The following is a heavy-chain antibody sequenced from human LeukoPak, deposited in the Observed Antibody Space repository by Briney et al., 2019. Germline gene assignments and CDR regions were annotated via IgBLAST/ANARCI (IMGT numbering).Heavy chain of an antibody. D-gene: IGHD1-26*01. J-gene: IGHJ4*02. CDR2: LFRRGHST. CDR1: GFTFSSHA. Sequence: QTGGSLRLSCAASGFTFSSHAMSWVRQAPGKGLEWVSALFRRGHSTHYADSVKGRFTISRDNSKNTLYLQMNSLRAEDTAVYYCAKDGPWRELLGYWGQGTLVTVS. V-gene: IGHV3-23*01. CDR3: AKDGPWRELLGY.